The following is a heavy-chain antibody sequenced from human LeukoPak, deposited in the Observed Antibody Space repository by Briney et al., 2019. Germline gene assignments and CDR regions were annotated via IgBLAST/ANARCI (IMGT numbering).Heavy chain of an antibody. V-gene: IGHV4-59*01. CDR3: ARGDPAGLFDS. CDR1: GDSFSSGY. Sequence: SETLSLACALSGDSFSSGYWNWIRQPPGKGLEWIGYIYYSGTTNSNPSLESRVTVSVDTSKKYCSLKLTSVTAADTAVYFCARGDPAGLFDSWGQGHLVTVSS. CDR2: IYYSGTT. D-gene: IGHD3-10*01. J-gene: IGHJ4*02.